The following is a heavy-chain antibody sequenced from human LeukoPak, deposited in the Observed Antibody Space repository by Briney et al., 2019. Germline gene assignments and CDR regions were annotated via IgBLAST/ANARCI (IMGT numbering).Heavy chain of an antibody. Sequence: GGSLRLSCAASGFTLSKYAMSWVRQAPGKGLEWVSSLSENGDNTYYADSVKGRFTISRDNSKDTLYLQMNRLRVEDTAIYYCARHAPIFPFWGQGTLVTVSS. CDR2: LSENGDNT. CDR1: GFTLSKYA. CDR3: ARHAPIFPF. V-gene: IGHV3-23*01. J-gene: IGHJ4*02. D-gene: IGHD2-8*01.